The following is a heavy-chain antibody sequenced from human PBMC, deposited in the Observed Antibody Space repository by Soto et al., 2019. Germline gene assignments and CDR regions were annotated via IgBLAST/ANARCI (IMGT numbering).Heavy chain of an antibody. CDR2: IDPSDSYT. CDR1: GYSFTSYW. CDR3: ARHSPPDYYHSSGYPATFDY. Sequence: LQISCKGSGYSFTSYWISWVRQMPGKGLEWMGRIDPSDSYTNYSPSFQGHVTISADKSISTAYLQWSSLKASDTAMYYCARHSPPDYYHSSGYPATFDYWGQGTLVTVSS. V-gene: IGHV5-10-1*01. J-gene: IGHJ4*02. D-gene: IGHD3-22*01.